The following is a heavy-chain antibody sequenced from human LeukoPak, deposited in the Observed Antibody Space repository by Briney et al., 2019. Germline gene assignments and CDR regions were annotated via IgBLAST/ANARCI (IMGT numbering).Heavy chain of an antibody. CDR2: INPNSGGT. Sequence: ASVKVSCKASGYTFTGYYMHWVRQAPGQGLEGMGRINPNSGGTHYAQKFQGRVTMTRDTSISTAYMELSRLRSDDTAVYYCAGEGRDGYNLPTDYWGQGTLVTVSS. CDR3: AGEGRDGYNLPTDY. J-gene: IGHJ4*02. V-gene: IGHV1-2*06. CDR1: GYTFTGYY. D-gene: IGHD5-24*01.